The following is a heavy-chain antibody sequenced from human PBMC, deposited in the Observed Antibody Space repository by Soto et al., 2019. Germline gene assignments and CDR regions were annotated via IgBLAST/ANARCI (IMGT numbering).Heavy chain of an antibody. CDR3: GRGEYLIAGRPFDF. CDR2: IAYDGDNK. J-gene: IGHJ4*02. Sequence: QVQLVESGGGVVQPGRSLRLSCAASGFSFSNYAIHWVHQAPGKGLEWVAVIAYDGDNKYYAESVKGRFIISRDNSKNSLFLQINGMRVEEPAIYYCGRGEYLIAGRPFDFWGQGTLVTVSS. D-gene: IGHD3-16*01. CDR1: GFSFSNYA. V-gene: IGHV3-30-3*01.